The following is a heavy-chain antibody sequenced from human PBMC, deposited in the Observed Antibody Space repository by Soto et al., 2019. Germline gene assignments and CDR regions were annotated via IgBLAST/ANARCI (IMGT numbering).Heavy chain of an antibody. CDR2: IYYSGST. V-gene: IGHV4-61*01. CDR1: GGSVSSGSYY. J-gene: IGHJ5*02. CDR3: ARGVPYSYGYVSWFDP. D-gene: IGHD5-18*01. Sequence: SETLSLTCTVSGGSVSSGSYYWSWIRQPPGKGLEWIGYIYYSGSTNYNPSLKSRVTISVDTSKNQFSLKLSSVTAADTAVYYCARGVPYSYGYVSWFDPWGQGTLVTAPQ.